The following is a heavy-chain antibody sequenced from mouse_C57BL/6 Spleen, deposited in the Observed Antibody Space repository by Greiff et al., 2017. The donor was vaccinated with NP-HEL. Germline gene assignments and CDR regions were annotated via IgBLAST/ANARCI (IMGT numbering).Heavy chain of an antibody. V-gene: IGHV3-6*01. CDR2: ISYDGSN. CDR1: GYSITSGYY. J-gene: IGHJ3*01. D-gene: IGHD1-1*01. CDR3: ARGDYGSTLFAY. Sequence: DVKLQESGPGLVKPSQSLSLTCSVTGYSITSGYYWNWIRQFPGNKLEWMGYISYDGSNNYNPSLKNRISITRDTSKNQFFLKLNSVTTEDTATYYCARGDYGSTLFAYWGQGTLVTVSA.